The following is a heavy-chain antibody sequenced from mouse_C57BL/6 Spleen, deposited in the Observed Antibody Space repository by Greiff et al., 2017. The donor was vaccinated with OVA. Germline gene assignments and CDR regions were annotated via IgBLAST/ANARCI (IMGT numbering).Heavy chain of an antibody. CDR3: AREGGLRRRYYAMDY. Sequence: QVQLQQPGTELVKPGASVKLSCKASGYTFTSYWMHWVKQRPGQGLEWIGNINPSNGGTNYNEKLKSKGTLKVDKSSSTAYMQLSSLTSEDSAVYYCAREGGLRRRYYAMDYWGQGTSVTVSS. CDR1: GYTFTSYW. D-gene: IGHD2-4*01. V-gene: IGHV1-53*01. CDR2: INPSNGGT. J-gene: IGHJ4*01.